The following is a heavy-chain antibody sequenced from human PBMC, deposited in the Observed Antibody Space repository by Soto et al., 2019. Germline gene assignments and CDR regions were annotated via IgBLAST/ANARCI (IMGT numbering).Heavy chain of an antibody. CDR1: GYSFTSYW. CDR2: IGPSDSYT. J-gene: IGHJ6*02. D-gene: IGHD6-19*01. V-gene: IGHV5-10-1*01. CDR3: ASDSSGRYYYGMDV. Sequence: GESLKISCKGSGYSFTSYWISWVRQMPGKGLEWMGRIGPSDSYTNYSPSFQGHVTISADKSISTAYLQWSSLKASDTAMYYCASDSSGRYYYGMDVWGQGTTVTVSS.